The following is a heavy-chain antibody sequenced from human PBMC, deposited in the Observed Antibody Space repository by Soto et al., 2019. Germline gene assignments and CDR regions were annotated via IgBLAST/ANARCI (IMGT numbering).Heavy chain of an antibody. CDR2: TYSSGKT. D-gene: IGHD5-12*01. J-gene: IGHJ3*02. V-gene: IGHV4-59*01. CDR1: AGSTRRYF. CDR3: ARGRPRDGYNSGHGDFDI. Sequence: SETLSLTCNVSAGSTRRYFRHWIRQTPWKGLEWIGHTYSSGKTKYNPSLKSGVTMTVDMSQNQISLSLTSVTAADTAVYYCARGRPRDGYNSGHGDFDIWGKGTMVT.